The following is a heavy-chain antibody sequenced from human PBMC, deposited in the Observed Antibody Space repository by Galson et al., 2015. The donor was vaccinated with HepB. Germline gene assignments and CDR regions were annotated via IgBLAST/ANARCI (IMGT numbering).Heavy chain of an antibody. CDR2: ISYDGSNK. CDR3: AKDEYPASRYCSSTSCPPGYFDL. J-gene: IGHJ2*01. D-gene: IGHD2-2*01. Sequence: SLRLSCAASGFTFSSYGMHWVRQAPGKGLEWVAVISYDGSNKYYADSVKGRFTISRDNSKNTLYLQMNSLRAEDTAVYYCAKDEYPASRYCSSTSCPPGYFDLWGRGTLVTVSS. CDR1: GFTFSSYG. V-gene: IGHV3-30*18.